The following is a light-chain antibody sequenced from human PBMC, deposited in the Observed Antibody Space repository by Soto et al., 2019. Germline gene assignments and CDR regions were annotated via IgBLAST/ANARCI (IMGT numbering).Light chain of an antibody. V-gene: IGKV1-39*01. CDR2: ATS. J-gene: IGKJ2*01. CDR3: QQSFSFPYN. Sequence: DLQMTQSPSSLSASVGDRVTITCRASQTISTYLNWYQQTPGKAPKLLIYATSNLEIGVPSRFSGSGSGPDVTLTISSLQPEDFTTYYCQQSFSFPYNFGQGTKLEIK. CDR1: QTISTY.